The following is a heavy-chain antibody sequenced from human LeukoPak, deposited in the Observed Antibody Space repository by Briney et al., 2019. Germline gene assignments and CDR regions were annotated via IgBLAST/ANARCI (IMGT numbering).Heavy chain of an antibody. D-gene: IGHD4-17*01. CDR1: GGSISSSSYY. Sequence: SEALSLTCTVSGGSISSSSYYWGWIRQPPGKGLEWIGSIYYSGSTYYNPSLKSRVTISVDTSKNQFSLKLSSVTAADTAVYYCARAGHYGDPYYFDYWGQGTLVTVSS. J-gene: IGHJ4*02. CDR2: IYYSGST. V-gene: IGHV4-39*07. CDR3: ARAGHYGDPYYFDY.